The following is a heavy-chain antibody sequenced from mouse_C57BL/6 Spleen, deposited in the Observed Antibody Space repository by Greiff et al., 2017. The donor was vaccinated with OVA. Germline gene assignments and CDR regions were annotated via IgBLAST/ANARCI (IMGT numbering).Heavy chain of an antibody. V-gene: IGHV1-7*01. D-gene: IGHD2-3*01. CDR1: GYTFTSYW. J-gene: IGHJ3*01. CDR3: ARAYDGYFRGFAY. CDR2: INPSSGYT. Sequence: QVQLKESGAELAKPGASVKLSCKASGYTFTSYWMHWVKQRPGQGLEWIGYINPSSGYTKYNQKFKDKATLTADKSSSTAYMQLSSLTYEDSAVYYCARAYDGYFRGFAYWGQGTLVTVSA.